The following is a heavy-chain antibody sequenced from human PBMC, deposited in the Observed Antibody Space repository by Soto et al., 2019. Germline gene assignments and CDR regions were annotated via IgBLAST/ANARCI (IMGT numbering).Heavy chain of an antibody. Sequence: ETLSLTCAFSGYSISSGYYWGWIRQPPGKGLEWIGSIYHSGRTYYNPSLKSRLTISVDTSKNQFSLKLSSVTAADTAVYFCARGGDIAVVTANFPDYWGQGTLVTVSS. D-gene: IGHD2-21*02. CDR3: ARGGDIAVVTANFPDY. CDR1: GYSISSGYY. V-gene: IGHV4-38-2*01. J-gene: IGHJ4*02. CDR2: IYHSGRT.